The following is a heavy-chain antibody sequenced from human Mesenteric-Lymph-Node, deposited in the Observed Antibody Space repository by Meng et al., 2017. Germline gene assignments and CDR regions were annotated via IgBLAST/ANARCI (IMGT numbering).Heavy chain of an antibody. CDR1: GGSMSSGDYF. J-gene: IGHJ4*02. CDR2: IYYSGST. V-gene: IGHV4-31*01. Sequence: QVQVQESGPGLVKPSQTLSLTCTVSGGSMSSGDYFWNWIRQHPGKGLEWIGYIYYSGSTYYNPSLKSLVTISVDTSKNQFSLKLSSVTAADTAVYYCARADDYGAFFDYWGQGTLVTVSS. CDR3: ARADDYGAFFDY. D-gene: IGHD4-17*01.